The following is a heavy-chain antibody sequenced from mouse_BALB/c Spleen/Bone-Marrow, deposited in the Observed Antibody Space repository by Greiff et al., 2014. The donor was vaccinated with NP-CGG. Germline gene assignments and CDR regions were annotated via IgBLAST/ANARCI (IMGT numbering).Heavy chain of an antibody. J-gene: IGHJ3*01. CDR3: TNLGTY. V-gene: IGHV1S127*01. D-gene: IGHD2-14*01. Sequence: VQLQQSGAELVKPGASVKMSCKASGYTFTSYWMHWVKQRPGQGLEWIGAIDPSDTYTHYNQEFKGKATLTVDTSSSTAYMQLSSLTSEDSAVYYCTNLGTYWGQGTLVTVSA. CDR1: GYTFTSYW. CDR2: IDPSDTYT.